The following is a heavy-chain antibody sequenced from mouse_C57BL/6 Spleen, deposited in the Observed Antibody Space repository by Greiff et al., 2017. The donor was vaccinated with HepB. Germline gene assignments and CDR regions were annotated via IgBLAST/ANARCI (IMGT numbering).Heavy chain of an antibody. J-gene: IGHJ1*03. V-gene: IGHV5-16*01. CDR3: ARAPPYYYGSSYWYFDV. CDR1: GFTFSDYY. D-gene: IGHD1-1*01. Sequence: EVQVVESEGGLVQPGSSMKLSCTASGFTFSDYYMAWVRQVPEKGLEWVANINYDGSSTYYLDSLKSRFIISRDNAKNILYLQMSSLKSEDTATYYCARAPPYYYGSSYWYFDVWGTGTTVTVSS. CDR2: INYDGSST.